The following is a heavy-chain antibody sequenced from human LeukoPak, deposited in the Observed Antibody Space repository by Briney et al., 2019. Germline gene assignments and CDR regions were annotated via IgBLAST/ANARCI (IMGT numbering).Heavy chain of an antibody. J-gene: IGHJ4*02. CDR3: ARSVSYSSSWPQDY. Sequence: SETLSLTCTVSGGSISSSSYYWGWIRQPPGKGLEWIGSIYYSGSTYYNPSLKSRVTISVDTSKNQFSLKLSSVTAADTAVYYCARSVSYSSSWPQDYWGQGTLVTVSS. CDR1: GGSISSSSYY. CDR2: IYYSGST. D-gene: IGHD6-13*01. V-gene: IGHV4-39*07.